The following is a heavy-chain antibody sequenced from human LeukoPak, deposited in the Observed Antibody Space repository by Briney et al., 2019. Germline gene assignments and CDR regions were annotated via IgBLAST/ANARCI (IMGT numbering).Heavy chain of an antibody. CDR3: ARATSYTGHLGW. D-gene: IGHD6-19*01. V-gene: IGHV4-59*08. CDR2: IYYSGSP. Sequence: SETLSLTCTVSGGSITNYYWSWIRQPPGKGLEWIGYIYYSGSPNYNPSLKSRVTISVDTSKNQFSLSLSSVTAADTAVYYCARATSYTGHLGWWGQGTLVTVSS. CDR1: GGSITNYY. J-gene: IGHJ4*02.